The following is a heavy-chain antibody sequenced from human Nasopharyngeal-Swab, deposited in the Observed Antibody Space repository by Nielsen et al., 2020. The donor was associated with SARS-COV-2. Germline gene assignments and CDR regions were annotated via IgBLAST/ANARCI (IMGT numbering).Heavy chain of an antibody. CDR1: GGSVSSSSYY. CDR2: IYYSGST. CDR3: ARILTIFGVVASYYFDY. V-gene: IGHV4-61*01. J-gene: IGHJ4*02. Sequence: GSLRLSCTVSGGSVSSSSYYWSWIRQPPGKGLEWIGYIYYSGSTNYNPSLKSRVTISVDTPKNQFSLKLSSVTAADTAVYYCARILTIFGVVASYYFDYWGQGTLVTVSS. D-gene: IGHD3-3*01.